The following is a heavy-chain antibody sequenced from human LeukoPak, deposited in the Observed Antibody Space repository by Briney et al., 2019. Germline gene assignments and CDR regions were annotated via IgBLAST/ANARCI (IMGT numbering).Heavy chain of an antibody. CDR1: GYTFTSYG. CDR3: SRDHFDCSSTSCYAGFFDY. J-gene: IGHJ4*02. Sequence: ASVKVSCKASGYTFTSYGISWVRQAPGQGHDWMGWVSAYNGDTNYAQQLQGRVTMTTVKSPSTDYTELRSFRPAGQAADYCSRDHFDCSSTSCYAGFFDYWGQGTLVTLSS. D-gene: IGHD2-2*01. V-gene: IGHV1-18*01. CDR2: VSAYNGDT.